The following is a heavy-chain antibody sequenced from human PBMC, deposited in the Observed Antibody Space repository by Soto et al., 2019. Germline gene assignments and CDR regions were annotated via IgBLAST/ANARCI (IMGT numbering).Heavy chain of an antibody. CDR1: GFTFSSYG. J-gene: IGHJ4*02. V-gene: IGHV3-33*01. CDR2: IWYDGSNK. Sequence: QVQLVESGGGVVQPGRSLRLSCAASGFTFSSYGMHWVRQAPGKGLEWVAVIWYDGSNKYYADSVKGRFTISRDNSKNXLYLQRNSLSAEGTAVYYCARVIAARTIGDARFDYWGQGTLVTVSS. CDR3: ARVIAARTIGDARFDY. D-gene: IGHD6-6*01.